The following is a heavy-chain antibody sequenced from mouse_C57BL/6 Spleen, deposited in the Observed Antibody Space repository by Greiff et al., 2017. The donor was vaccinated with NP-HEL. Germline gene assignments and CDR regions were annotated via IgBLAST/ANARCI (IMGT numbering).Heavy chain of an antibody. V-gene: IGHV7-3*01. CDR3: ARTHYGSAGLAY. Sequence: EVQGVESGGGLVQPGGSLSLSCAASGFTFTDYYMSWVRQPPGKALEWLGFIRNKANGYTTEYSASVKGRFTISRDNSQSILYLQMNALRAEDSATYYCARTHYGSAGLAYWGQGTLVTVSA. J-gene: IGHJ3*01. D-gene: IGHD1-1*01. CDR1: GFTFTDYY. CDR2: IRNKANGYTT.